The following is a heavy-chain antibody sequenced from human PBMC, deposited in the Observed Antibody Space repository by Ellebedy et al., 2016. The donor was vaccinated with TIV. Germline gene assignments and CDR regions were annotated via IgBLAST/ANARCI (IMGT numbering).Heavy chain of an antibody. Sequence: AASVKVSCKASGGTFSSYAISWVRQAPGQGLEWMGRIIPILAIADYAQKFQGKVPITADNSTSTAYLELSSLRSEDTAVYYCATERHVEMATILTDAFDIWGQGKMVTVSS. CDR1: GGTFSSYA. V-gene: IGHV1-69*04. J-gene: IGHJ3*02. CDR2: IIPILAIA. D-gene: IGHD5-24*01. CDR3: ATERHVEMATILTDAFDI.